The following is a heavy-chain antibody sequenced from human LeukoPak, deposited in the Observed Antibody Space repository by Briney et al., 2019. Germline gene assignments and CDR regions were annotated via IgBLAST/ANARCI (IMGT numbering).Heavy chain of an antibody. CDR3: ARFTFGGVIVDY. V-gene: IGHV3-30*14. J-gene: IGHJ4*02. CDR2: TSYDESHK. CDR1: GFTFSTNA. Sequence: GRSLRLYCAASGFTFSTNAMHWVRQAPGQGLESVAVTSYDESHKYYADSVKGRFTISRDNSKNTLYLQMNSLRAEDTAVYYCARFTFGGVIVDYWGQGTLVTVSS. D-gene: IGHD3-16*02.